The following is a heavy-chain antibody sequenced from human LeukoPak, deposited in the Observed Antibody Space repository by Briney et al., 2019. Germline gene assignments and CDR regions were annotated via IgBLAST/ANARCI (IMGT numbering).Heavy chain of an antibody. V-gene: IGHV3-30*02. CDR1: GFTFSSYG. Sequence: GGSLRLSCAVSGFTFSSYGMHWVRQAPGKGLEWVAFIRYDGTKKYYADSVKGRFTISRDNSKNTLYLQMNSLRAEDTAVYYCARDLRYYYDSSGYYRDYYYGMDVWGQGTTVTVSS. D-gene: IGHD3-22*01. J-gene: IGHJ6*02. CDR3: ARDLRYYYDSSGYYRDYYYGMDV. CDR2: IRYDGTKK.